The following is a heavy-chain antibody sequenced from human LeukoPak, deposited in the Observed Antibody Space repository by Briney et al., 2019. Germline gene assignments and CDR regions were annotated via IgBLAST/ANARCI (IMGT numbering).Heavy chain of an antibody. J-gene: IGHJ6*03. CDR3: ARXXXXXXXDIXTXYFXTPYYYYYYMDV. D-gene: IGHD3-9*01. CDR1: GYTFTSYG. V-gene: IGHV1-18*01. CDR2: ISAYNGNT. Sequence: VASVKVSCKASGYTFTSYGISWVRQAPGQGLEWMGWISAYNGNTNYAQKLQGRVTMTTDTSTSTAYMELRSLRSDDTAVYYCARXXXXXXXDIXTXYFXTPYYYYYYMDVWGKGTTVTVSS.